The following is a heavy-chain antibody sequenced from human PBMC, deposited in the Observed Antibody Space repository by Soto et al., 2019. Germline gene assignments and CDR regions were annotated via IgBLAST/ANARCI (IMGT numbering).Heavy chain of an antibody. V-gene: IGHV1-24*01. CDR1: GFTFTSSA. J-gene: IGHJ4*02. D-gene: IGHD5-12*01. Sequence: ASVKVSCKASGFTFTSSAVHWVRQAPGKGLEWMGGFDPEDGETIYAQKFQGRVTMTEDTSTDTAYMELSSLRSEDTAVYYCATGPQWLRFDYWGQGTLVTVSS. CDR3: ATGPQWLRFDY. CDR2: FDPEDGET.